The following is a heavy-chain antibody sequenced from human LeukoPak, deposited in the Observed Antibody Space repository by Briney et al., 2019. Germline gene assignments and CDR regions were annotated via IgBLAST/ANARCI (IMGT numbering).Heavy chain of an antibody. V-gene: IGHV3-23*01. CDR3: AKAPSIAVAGTNFDY. D-gene: IGHD6-19*01. CDR2: MSGSGGST. Sequence: AGGSLRLSCAASGFTFSSYAMSWVRQAPGKGLEWVSAMSGSGGSTYYADSVKGRFTISRDNSKNTLYLQMNSLRAEDTAVYYCAKAPSIAVAGTNFDYWGQGTLVTVSS. CDR1: GFTFSSYA. J-gene: IGHJ4*02.